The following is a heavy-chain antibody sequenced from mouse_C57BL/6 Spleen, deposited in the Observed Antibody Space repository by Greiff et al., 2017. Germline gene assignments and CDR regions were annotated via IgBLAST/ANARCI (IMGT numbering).Heavy chain of an antibody. V-gene: IGHV1-47*01. D-gene: IGHD1-1*01. CDR2: FHPYNDDT. CDR1: GYTFTTYP. J-gene: IGHJ1*03. CDR3: ARGDGSSYGDWYVDV. Sequence: QVQLKQSGAELVKPGASVKMSCKASGYTFTTYPIEWMKQNHGKSLEWIGNFHPYNDDTKYNEKFKGKATLTVEKSSSTVYLELSRLTSDDSAVYYCARGDGSSYGDWYVDVWGTGTTVTVSS.